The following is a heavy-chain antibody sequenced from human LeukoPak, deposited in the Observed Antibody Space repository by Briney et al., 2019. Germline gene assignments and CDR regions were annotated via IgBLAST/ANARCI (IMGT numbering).Heavy chain of an antibody. D-gene: IGHD6-19*01. CDR2: INSDGSNT. J-gene: IGHJ4*02. V-gene: IGHV3-74*01. CDR1: GFTFSSYW. CDR3: ASQILVAGNWAFH. Sequence: GGSLRLSCAVSGFTFSSYWMHWVRQAPGKGLVWVSRINSDGSNTDYADSVRGRFTISRDNAKNTLYLQMNSLRAEDTAVYYCASQILVAGNWAFHWGQGTLVTVSS.